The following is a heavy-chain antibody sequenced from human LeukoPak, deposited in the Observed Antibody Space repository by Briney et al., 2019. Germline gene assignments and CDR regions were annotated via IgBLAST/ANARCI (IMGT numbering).Heavy chain of an antibody. V-gene: IGHV4-34*01. CDR1: GGSFSGYY. Sequence: SETLSLTCAVYGGSFSGYYWSWIRQPPGKGLEWIGEINHSGSTNYNPSLKSRVTISVDTSKNQLSLKLSSVTAADTAVYYCARARTSNIVVVVAATVYNWFDPWGQGTLVTVSS. CDR2: INHSGST. CDR3: ARARTSNIVVVVAATVYNWFDP. D-gene: IGHD2-15*01. J-gene: IGHJ5*02.